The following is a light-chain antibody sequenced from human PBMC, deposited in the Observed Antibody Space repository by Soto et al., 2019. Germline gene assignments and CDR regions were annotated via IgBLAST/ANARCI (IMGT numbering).Light chain of an antibody. CDR2: AAS. V-gene: IGKV1-9*01. CDR3: QQLNSYPIT. Sequence: IQLTQSPSSLSASVGDSVTITCRASQGISSFLAWYQQKPGKAPKLLIYAASTLQSGVPSRFSGSGSGTDFTLTISSLQTEDFATYFCQQLNSYPITFGQGTRREIK. J-gene: IGKJ5*01. CDR1: QGISSF.